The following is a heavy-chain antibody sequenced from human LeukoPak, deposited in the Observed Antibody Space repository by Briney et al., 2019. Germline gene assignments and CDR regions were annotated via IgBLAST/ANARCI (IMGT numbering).Heavy chain of an antibody. D-gene: IGHD3-10*01. CDR1: GYSISSGYY. CDR3: AGGMYYYASGSGYNWFDP. J-gene: IGHJ5*02. V-gene: IGHV4-38-2*01. Sequence: SETLSLTCAVSGYSISSGYYWGWIRQPPGKGLEWIGSLYHTGSTYYNPSPKSRVAISVAPSKTQFSLKLTSVTAANTAVYDCAGGMYYYASGSGYNWFDPWGQGTLVTVSS. CDR2: LYHTGST.